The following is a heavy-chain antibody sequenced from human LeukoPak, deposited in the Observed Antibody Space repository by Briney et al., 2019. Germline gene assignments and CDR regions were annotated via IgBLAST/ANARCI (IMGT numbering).Heavy chain of an antibody. J-gene: IGHJ5*02. Sequence: GSLRLSCAASGFTFSSYWMSWVRQAPGKGLECVANIKQDGSEKNYVDSVKGRFTISRDNAKNSLYPQVNSLRVEDTAVYYCARGKGYFDPWGQGTLVTVSS. CDR2: IKQDGSEK. CDR1: GFTFSSYW. V-gene: IGHV3-7*01. CDR3: ARGKGYFDP. D-gene: IGHD2-2*01.